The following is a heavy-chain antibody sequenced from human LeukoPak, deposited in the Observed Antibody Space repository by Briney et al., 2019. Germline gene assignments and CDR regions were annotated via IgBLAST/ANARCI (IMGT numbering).Heavy chain of an antibody. CDR3: AREIAAALNWLDP. CDR1: GCTFSSYW. V-gene: IGHV3-74*01. J-gene: IGHJ5*02. CDR2: INSDGRST. D-gene: IGHD6-13*01. Sequence: PGGSLRLSCAASGCTFSSYWLHWVRQAPGKELVGVSRINSDGRSTNYADSVKGRFTISRDNAKNTLYLQMNSLRAEGTAVYYCAREIAAALNWLDPWGQGTLVTVYS.